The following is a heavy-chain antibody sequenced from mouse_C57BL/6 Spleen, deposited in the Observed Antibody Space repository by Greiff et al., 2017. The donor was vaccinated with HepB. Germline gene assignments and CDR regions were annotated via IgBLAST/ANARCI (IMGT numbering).Heavy chain of an antibody. Sequence: LVESGASVKIPCKASGYTFTDYNMDWVKQSHGKSLEWIGDINPNNGGTIYNQKFKGKATLTVDKSSSTAYMELRSLTSEDTAVYYCARSYYGSSYAMDYWGQGTSVTVSS. J-gene: IGHJ4*01. CDR3: ARSYYGSSYAMDY. CDR2: INPNNGGT. V-gene: IGHV1-18*01. D-gene: IGHD1-1*01. CDR1: GYTFTDYN.